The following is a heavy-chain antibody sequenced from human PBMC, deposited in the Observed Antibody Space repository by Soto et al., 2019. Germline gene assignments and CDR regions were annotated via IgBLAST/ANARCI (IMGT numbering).Heavy chain of an antibody. V-gene: IGHV3-30-3*01. D-gene: IGHD3-22*01. Sequence: QVQLVESGGGVVQPGRSLRLSCAASGFTFSSYAMHWVRQAPGKGLEWVAVISYDGSNKYYADSVKGRFTISRDNSKNPLYLKRTRLRSVDTVVYYCASGKGPPDIPMIVVFITQFEYWAQGTLVPVPS. CDR1: GFTFSSYA. CDR2: ISYDGSNK. CDR3: ASGKGPPDIPMIVVFITQFEY. J-gene: IGHJ4*02.